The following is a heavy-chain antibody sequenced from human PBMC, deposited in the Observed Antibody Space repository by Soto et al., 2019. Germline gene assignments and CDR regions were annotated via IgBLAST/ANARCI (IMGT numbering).Heavy chain of an antibody. CDR1: GGTFNSHA. J-gene: IGHJ4*02. D-gene: IGHD3-3*01. Sequence: QVQLVQSGAEVKKPGSSVTVSCKASGGTFNSHAVNWVRRAPGQGLEWMGGFIPVLGTANYAHKFQGRLTITADRSKTTAYMELTSLVSEDTAVYYCARGAFGGGYYANFDHWGQGTLVTVSS. CDR3: ARGAFGGGYYANFDH. V-gene: IGHV1-69*06. CDR2: FIPVLGTA.